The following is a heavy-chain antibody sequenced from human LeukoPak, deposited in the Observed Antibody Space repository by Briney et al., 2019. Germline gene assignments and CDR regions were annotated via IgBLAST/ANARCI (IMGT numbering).Heavy chain of an antibody. CDR3: AKYYVDYEFGY. CDR1: GGSISSYY. J-gene: IGHJ4*02. CDR2: IYTSGST. Sequence: SETLSLTCTVSGGSISSYYWSWIRQPAGKGLEWIGRIYTSGSTNYNPSLKSRVTMSVDTSKNQFSLKLTSVTAADTAVYYCAKYYVDYEFGYWGPGTLVTVSS. V-gene: IGHV4-4*07. D-gene: IGHD4-17*01.